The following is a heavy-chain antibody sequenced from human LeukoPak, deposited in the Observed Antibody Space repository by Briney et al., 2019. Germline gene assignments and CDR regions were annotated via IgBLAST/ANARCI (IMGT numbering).Heavy chain of an antibody. CDR2: INVYIGGA. CDR1: GYTFTDYF. CDR3: ARDILGRSNGGSNYFGMEV. D-gene: IGHD2-15*01. V-gene: IGHV1-2*02. Sequence: ASVKVSCKASGYTFTDYFMHWVRQVPGQGLEWMGCINVYIGGAHYAQKFQGRLSMTRDTSINTLYMELNSLRSDDTAVYYCARDILGRSNGGSNYFGMEVWGQGTTVTVSS. J-gene: IGHJ6*02.